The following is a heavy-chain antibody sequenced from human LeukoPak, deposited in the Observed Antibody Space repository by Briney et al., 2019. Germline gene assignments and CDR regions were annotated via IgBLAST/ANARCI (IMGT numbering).Heavy chain of an antibody. J-gene: IGHJ6*03. Sequence: GGSLRLSCAVSGFTFDNYGMHWVRQAPGKGLEWVAFVRYDETNKYYADSVKGRFTISRDNSKNTLYLQMNSLRVEDTAIYYCAKTHGPYCCGGTCLDHYYYMDVWGKGTTGTVSS. D-gene: IGHD2-15*01. CDR3: AKTHGPYCCGGTCLDHYYYMDV. CDR2: VRYDETNK. CDR1: GFTFDNYG. V-gene: IGHV3-30*02.